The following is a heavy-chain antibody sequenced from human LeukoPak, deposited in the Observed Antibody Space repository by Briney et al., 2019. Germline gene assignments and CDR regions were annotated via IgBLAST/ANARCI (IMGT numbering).Heavy chain of an antibody. V-gene: IGHV1-69*04. CDR1: GGTFSSYA. Sequence: SVKVSCKASGGTFSSYAISWVRQAPGQGLEWMGRIIPILGIANYAQKFQGRVTITADKSTSTAYMELSSLRSEDTAVYYCARVNDRGSWLDYWGQGTLVTVSS. D-gene: IGHD3-16*01. CDR3: ARVNDRGSWLDY. J-gene: IGHJ4*02. CDR2: IIPILGIA.